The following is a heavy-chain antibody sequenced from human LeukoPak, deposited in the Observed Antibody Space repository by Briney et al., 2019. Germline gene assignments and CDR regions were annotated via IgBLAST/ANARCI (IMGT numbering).Heavy chain of an antibody. CDR2: ISSSNSYI. D-gene: IGHD2/OR15-2a*01. CDR1: GFTFSSYS. V-gene: IGHV3-21*01. J-gene: IGHJ3*02. Sequence: GGSLRLSCAASGFTFSSYSMNWVRQAPGKGLEWVSSISSSNSYIYYADSVKGRFTISRDNAKNSLYLQMNSLRAEDTAVYYCARDNRRVGSPDAFDIWGQGTMVTVSS. CDR3: ARDNRRVGSPDAFDI.